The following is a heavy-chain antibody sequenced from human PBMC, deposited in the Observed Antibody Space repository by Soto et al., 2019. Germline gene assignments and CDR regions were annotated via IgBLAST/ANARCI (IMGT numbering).Heavy chain of an antibody. D-gene: IGHD5-12*01. CDR2: IRGTGRSA. CDR1: GFTFSNYD. V-gene: IGHV3-23*01. J-gene: IGHJ4*02. Sequence: ESVGNLVQPGGSLRLSCAASGFTFSNYDMTWVRQAPGKGLEWVSGIRGTGRSADYADSVRGRFIISRDNSKNTLYLQMNSLRAEDTAVYHCAKSRDGYNLLDDWGQGTLVTVSS. CDR3: AKSRDGYNLLDD.